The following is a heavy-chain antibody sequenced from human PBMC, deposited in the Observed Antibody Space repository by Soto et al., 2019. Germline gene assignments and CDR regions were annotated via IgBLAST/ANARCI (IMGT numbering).Heavy chain of an antibody. V-gene: IGHV4-34*01. CDR3: ARDMVVAASVSGDLYYYYGMDV. CDR1: GGSFSGYY. Sequence: SETLSLTCAVYGGSFSGYYWSWIRQPPGKGLEWIGEINHSGSTNYNPSLKSRVTISVDTSKNQFSLKLSSVTAADTAVYYCARDMVVAASVSGDLYYYYGMDVWGQGTTVTVSS. D-gene: IGHD2-15*01. J-gene: IGHJ6*02. CDR2: INHSGST.